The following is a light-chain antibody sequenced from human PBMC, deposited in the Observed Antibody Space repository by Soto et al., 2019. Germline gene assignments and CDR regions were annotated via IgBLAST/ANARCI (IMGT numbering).Light chain of an antibody. CDR2: AAS. J-gene: IGKJ4*01. Sequence: DIQLTQSPSFLSASVGDRVTITCRASQGISSHLAWYQQKPGKAPKLLTYAASTLQSGVPSRLSGSGSGTEFTLTISSLQPEDFATYYCKQVHSYPLTFGGGTKVEIK. CDR3: KQVHSYPLT. V-gene: IGKV1-9*01. CDR1: QGISSH.